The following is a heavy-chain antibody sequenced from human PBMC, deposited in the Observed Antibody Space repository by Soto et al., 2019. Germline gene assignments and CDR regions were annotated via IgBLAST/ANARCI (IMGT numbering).Heavy chain of an antibody. V-gene: IGHV3-53*01. CDR3: ARVPHRFRSSSNYI. CDR2: IYSGGST. Sequence: PGGSLRLSCAASGFTVSGNYMAWVRQAPGQGLEWVSLIYSGGSTFYTDSVRGRFIISRDNSKNTLYLQMNSLRAEDTAMYYCARVPHRFRSSSNYIWGQGTLVTVSS. CDR1: GFTVSGNY. D-gene: IGHD6-6*01. J-gene: IGHJ4*02.